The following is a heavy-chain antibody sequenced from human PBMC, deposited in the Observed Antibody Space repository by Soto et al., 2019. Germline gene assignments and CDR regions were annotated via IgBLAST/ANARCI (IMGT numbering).Heavy chain of an antibody. CDR2: ISAYNGNT. CDR1: GYTFTSYG. D-gene: IGHD3-9*01. V-gene: IGHV1-18*01. CDR3: AAVGYDILSSWFDP. J-gene: IGHJ5*02. Sequence: ASVKVSCKASGYTFTSYGISWVRQAPGQGREWMGWISAYNGNTNYAQKLQGRVTMTTDTSTSTAYMELRSLRSDDTAVYYCAAVGYDILSSWFDPWGQGTQVTVSS.